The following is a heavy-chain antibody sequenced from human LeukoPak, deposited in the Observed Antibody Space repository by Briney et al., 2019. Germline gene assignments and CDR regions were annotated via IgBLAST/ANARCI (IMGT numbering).Heavy chain of an antibody. Sequence: GGSLRLSCAASGFTFSSYEMNWVRQAPGKGLEWVSYISSSGSTIYYADSVKGRFTISRDNAKNSLYLQMNSLRAEDTAVYYCARAPRFRLVGVPKGPFDPWGQGTLVTVSS. CDR1: GFTFSSYE. CDR3: ARAPRFRLVGVPKGPFDP. J-gene: IGHJ5*02. V-gene: IGHV3-48*03. CDR2: ISSSGSTI. D-gene: IGHD3-10*01.